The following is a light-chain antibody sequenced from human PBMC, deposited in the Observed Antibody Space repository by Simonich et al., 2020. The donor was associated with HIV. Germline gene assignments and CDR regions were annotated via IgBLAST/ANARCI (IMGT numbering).Light chain of an antibody. CDR3: QQYANSPRT. CDR2: GTS. Sequence: EIVLTQSPGTLSLSPGERATLSCRASQSVSYNDLAWYQQKPGQAPRLLIYGTSSRSTGIPDRFSGSGSGTDFTLTISRLEPEDFAVYYCQQYANSPRTFGQGTKVEIK. V-gene: IGKV3-20*01. CDR1: QSVSYND. J-gene: IGKJ1*01.